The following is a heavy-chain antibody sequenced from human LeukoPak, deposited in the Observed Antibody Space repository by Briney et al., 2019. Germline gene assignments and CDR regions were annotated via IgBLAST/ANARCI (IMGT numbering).Heavy chain of an antibody. CDR1: GFAVTSNY. V-gene: IGHV3-53*01. CDR3: VRRQAFDL. CDR2: MYPNGRT. Sequence: PGGSLRLSCAAAGFAVTSNYFNWVRQATGKGPEWVSIMYPNGRTSYRDSVKGRFTISRDNSKNTLYLQMNSLRAEDTGVHYCVRRQAFDLWGQGTMVTVSS. J-gene: IGHJ3*01.